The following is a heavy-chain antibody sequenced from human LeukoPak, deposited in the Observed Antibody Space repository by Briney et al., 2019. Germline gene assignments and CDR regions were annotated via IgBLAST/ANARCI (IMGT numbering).Heavy chain of an antibody. CDR3: ARGAYYYDSSAYLSDVAY. J-gene: IGHJ4*02. CDR1: GFTISYYS. V-gene: IGHV3-48*01. CDR2: ISSSGSTI. D-gene: IGHD3-22*01. Sequence: GGSLRLSCAASGFTISYYSMNWVRQAPGKGLEWVSYISSSGSTIYYTDSVKGRFTISRDNAKNSLYLQMNSLRAEDTAVYYCARGAYYYDSSAYLSDVAYWGQGTLVPVSS.